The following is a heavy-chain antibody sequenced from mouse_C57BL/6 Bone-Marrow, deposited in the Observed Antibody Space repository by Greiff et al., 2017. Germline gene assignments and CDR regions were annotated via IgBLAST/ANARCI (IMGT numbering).Heavy chain of an antibody. V-gene: IGHV14-4*01. D-gene: IGHD4-1*01. CDR2: IDPENGDT. CDR3: TTPALGNAMDY. J-gene: IGHJ4*01. CDR1: GFNIKDDY. Sequence: VQLKESGPELVRPGASVKLSCTASGFNIKDDYMHWVKQRPEQGLEWIGWIDPENGDTEYASKFQGKATITADTSSNTAYLQLSSLTSEDTAVYYCTTPALGNAMDYWGQGTSVTVSA.